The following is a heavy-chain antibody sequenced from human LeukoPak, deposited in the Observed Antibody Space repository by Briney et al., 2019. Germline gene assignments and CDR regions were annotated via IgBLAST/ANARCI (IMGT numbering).Heavy chain of an antibody. V-gene: IGHV3-21*01. D-gene: IGHD3-3*01. CDR3: ARGGVEKTYYDFWSGSDFDY. Sequence: PGGSLRLSCAASGFTFSSYAMSWVRQAPGKGLEWVSSISSSSSYIYYADSVKGRFTISRDNAKNSLYLQMNSLRAEDTAVYYCARGGVEKTYYDFWSGSDFDYWGQGTLVTVSS. CDR1: GFTFSSYA. CDR2: ISSSSSYI. J-gene: IGHJ4*02.